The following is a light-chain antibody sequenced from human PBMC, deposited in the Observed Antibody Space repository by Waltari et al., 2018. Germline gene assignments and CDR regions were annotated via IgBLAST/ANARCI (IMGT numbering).Light chain of an antibody. CDR1: QRISSD. CDR2: DAS. J-gene: IGKJ1*01. Sequence: DIQMTQSPSSLAASVGDRVTITCRASQRISSDLNWYQQRPGKAPKLLIYDASSLQGGAPTKFSGSGSGTEFTLTISSLQPEDFATYYCQQSYSLPWTFGQGTNVEVK. CDR3: QQSYSLPWT. V-gene: IGKV1-39*01.